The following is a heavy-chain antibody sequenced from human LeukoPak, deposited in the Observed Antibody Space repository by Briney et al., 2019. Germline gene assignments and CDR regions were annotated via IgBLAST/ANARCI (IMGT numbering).Heavy chain of an antibody. J-gene: IGHJ4*02. CDR3: ARAAYGSGHPPADY. CDR2: ISWNSGSI. D-gene: IGHD3-10*01. Sequence: GGSLRLSCAASGFTFDDYAMHWVRQAPGKGLEWVSGISWNSGSIVYADSVKGRFTISRDNAKNSLYLQMNSLRAEDMALYYCARAAYGSGHPPADYWGQGTLVTVSS. V-gene: IGHV3-9*03. CDR1: GFTFDDYA.